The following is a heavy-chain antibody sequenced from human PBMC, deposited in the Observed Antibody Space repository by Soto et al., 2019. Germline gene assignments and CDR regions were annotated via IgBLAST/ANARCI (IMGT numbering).Heavy chain of an antibody. CDR2: IIPIFGAA. V-gene: IGHV1-69*13. J-gene: IGHJ4*02. Sequence: SVKVSCKASGGTFSSYAISWVRQAPGQGLEWMGGIIPIFGAANYAQKFQGRVTITADESTSTAYMELSSLRSEDTAVYYCARVPVKVVVTAIPEYYFDYWGQGTLVTVSS. CDR1: GGTFSSYA. D-gene: IGHD2-21*02. CDR3: ARVPVKVVVTAIPEYYFDY.